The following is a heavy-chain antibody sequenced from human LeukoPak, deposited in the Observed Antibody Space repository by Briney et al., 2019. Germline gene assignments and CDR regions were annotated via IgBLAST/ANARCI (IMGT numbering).Heavy chain of an antibody. CDR1: GGSFSGCY. J-gene: IGHJ4*02. CDR2: INHSGST. Sequence: SETLSLTCAVYGGSFSGCYWSWIRQPPGKGLEWIGEINHSGSTNYNPSLKSRVTISVDTSKNQFSLKLSSVAAADTAVYYCARAGGSTVTTDYWGQGTLVTVSS. D-gene: IGHD4-17*01. CDR3: ARAGGSTVTTDY. V-gene: IGHV4-34*01.